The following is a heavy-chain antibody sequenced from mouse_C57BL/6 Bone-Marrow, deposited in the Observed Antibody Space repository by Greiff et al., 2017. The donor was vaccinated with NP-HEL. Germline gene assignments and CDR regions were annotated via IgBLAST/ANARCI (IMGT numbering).Heavy chain of an antibody. Sequence: VQLQESGPELVKPGASVKISCKASGYAFSSSWMNWVKQRPGKGLEWIGRIYPGDGDTNYNGKFKGKATLTADKSSSTAYMQLSSLTSEDSAVYFCAYYSNLFDYWGQGTTITVSS. V-gene: IGHV1-82*01. CDR3: AYYSNLFDY. CDR1: GYAFSSSW. D-gene: IGHD2-5*01. J-gene: IGHJ2*01. CDR2: IYPGDGDT.